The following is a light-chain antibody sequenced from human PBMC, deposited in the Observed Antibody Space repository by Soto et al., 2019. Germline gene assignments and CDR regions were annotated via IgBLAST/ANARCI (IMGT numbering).Light chain of an antibody. Sequence: QSVLTQPRSVSGSPGQSVTISCTATSSDVGGYNYVSWYQQHPGKAPKLMIYDVTKRPSGVPDRFSGSKSGNTASLTISGLQAEDEADYYCCSYAGSYTLVFGGGTKVTVL. CDR2: DVT. J-gene: IGLJ2*01. V-gene: IGLV2-11*01. CDR1: SSDVGGYNY. CDR3: CSYAGSYTLV.